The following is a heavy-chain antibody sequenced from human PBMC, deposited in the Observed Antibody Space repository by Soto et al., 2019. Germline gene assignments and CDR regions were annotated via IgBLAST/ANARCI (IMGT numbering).Heavy chain of an antibody. Sequence: EVQLSESGGDLRQPGGSLRLSCAASGFTFTNYAMTWVRQTPGKGLEWVSGISASGGLKYYADSVRGRFTVSRDNSKNIPYLQTDNLRDEDTALYYCAREVGAPSGWLDPWGQGTQVTVSS. D-gene: IGHD1-26*01. J-gene: IGHJ5*02. V-gene: IGHV3-23*01. CDR3: AREVGAPSGWLDP. CDR1: GFTFTNYA. CDR2: ISASGGLK.